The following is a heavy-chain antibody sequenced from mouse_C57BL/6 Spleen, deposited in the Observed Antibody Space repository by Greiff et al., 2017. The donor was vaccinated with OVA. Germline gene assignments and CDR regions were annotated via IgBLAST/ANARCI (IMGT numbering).Heavy chain of an antibody. CDR3: ARRTGPYAMDY. CDR1: GYTFTSYW. J-gene: IGHJ4*01. Sequence: QVHVKQPGAELVRPGSSVKLSCKASGYTFTSYWMHWVKQRPIQGLEWIGNIDPSDSETHYNQKFKDKATLTVDKSSSTAYMQLSSLTSEDSAVYYCARRTGPYAMDYWGQGTSVTVSS. V-gene: IGHV1-52*01. D-gene: IGHD4-1*01. CDR2: IDPSDSET.